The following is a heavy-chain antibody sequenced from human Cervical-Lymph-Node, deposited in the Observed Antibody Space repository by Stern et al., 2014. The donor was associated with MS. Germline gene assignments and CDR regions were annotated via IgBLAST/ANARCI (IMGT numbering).Heavy chain of an antibody. CDR3: ARPITGADHAFDS. J-gene: IGHJ4*02. CDR1: GYTFNRYA. CDR2: INTNTGDP. V-gene: IGHV7-4-1*02. Sequence: VQLVQSGSEMKKPGASVKISCKASGYTFNRYAINWVRQAPGQGLEWMGWINTNTGDPTFARGFTGRFALSLDTSISTAYLQITSLKAEDTAVYYCARPITGADHAFDSWGQGTLVTVSS. D-gene: IGHD6-19*01.